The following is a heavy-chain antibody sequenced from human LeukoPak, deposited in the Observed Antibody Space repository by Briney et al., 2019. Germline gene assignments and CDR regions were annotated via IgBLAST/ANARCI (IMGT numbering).Heavy chain of an antibody. D-gene: IGHD3-10*01. CDR1: GGTFSSYA. Sequence: SVKVSSKASGGTFSSYAISGVRQAPGQGLEWMGGIIPIFGTANYAQEFQGRVTITADESTSTAYMELSSLRSEDPAVYYCARPNYGSGTEDAFDIWGQGTMVTVSS. J-gene: IGHJ3*02. CDR3: ARPNYGSGTEDAFDI. V-gene: IGHV1-69*13. CDR2: IIPIFGTA.